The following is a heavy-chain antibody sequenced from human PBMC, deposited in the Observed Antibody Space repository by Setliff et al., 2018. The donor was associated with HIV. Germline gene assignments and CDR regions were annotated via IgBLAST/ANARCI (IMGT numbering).Heavy chain of an antibody. V-gene: IGHV4-59*12. J-gene: IGHJ6*03. D-gene: IGHD3-22*01. CDR1: GGSISRFY. CDR2: IYYIGTT. Sequence: PSETLSLTCTVSGGSISRFYWSWIRQPPGKGLEWIGHIYYIGTTNYNPSLKSRVTISVDTSKYRFSLKLSSVTAADTAVYYCARFYDISGYYSNYHYYMDVWGKGTAVTVSS. CDR3: ARFYDISGYYSNYHYYMDV.